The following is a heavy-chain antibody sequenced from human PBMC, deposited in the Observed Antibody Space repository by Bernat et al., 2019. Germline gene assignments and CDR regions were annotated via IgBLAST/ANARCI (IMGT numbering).Heavy chain of an antibody. V-gene: IGHV3-23*01. D-gene: IGHD3-3*01. CDR2: ISGGGGST. CDR3: AAIFFGY. Sequence: EVQLLESGGGLVQSGGSLRLSCAASGFTFSNYAMSWVRQAPGKGLEWVSAISGGGGSTYYADSVKGRFTISRDNSKNTLYLQMNSLRAEDTAVYYRAAIFFGYWGQGTLVTVSS. J-gene: IGHJ4*02. CDR1: GFTFSNYA.